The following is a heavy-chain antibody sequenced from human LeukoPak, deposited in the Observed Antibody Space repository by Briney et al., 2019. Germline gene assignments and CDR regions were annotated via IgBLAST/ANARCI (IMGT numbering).Heavy chain of an antibody. J-gene: IGHJ4*02. D-gene: IGHD6-19*01. V-gene: IGHV3-20*04. CDR2: INWNGGST. CDR1: GFTFDDYG. Sequence: PGGSLRLSCAASGFTFDDYGMSWVRQAPGKGLEWVSGINWNGGSTGYADSVKGRFTISRDNAKNTLYLQMNSLRAEDTAVYYCARGPGGGWGEFDYWGQGTLVTVSS. CDR3: ARGPGGGWGEFDY.